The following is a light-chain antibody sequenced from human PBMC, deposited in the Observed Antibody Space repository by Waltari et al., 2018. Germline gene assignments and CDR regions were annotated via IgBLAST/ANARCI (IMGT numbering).Light chain of an antibody. J-gene: IGKJ1*01. V-gene: IGKV2-28*01. CDR2: LGS. CDR1: QSLLHSNGYNY. Sequence: DLVMPQSPLSLPVTPGEPASISCRSSQSLLHSNGYNYLAGYLQKPGQSRQLLIYLGSNRASGVPDRFSGSGSGTDFTLRISRVEAEDVVVYYGMQALQDPWTFGQGTKVEIK. CDR3: MQALQDPWT.